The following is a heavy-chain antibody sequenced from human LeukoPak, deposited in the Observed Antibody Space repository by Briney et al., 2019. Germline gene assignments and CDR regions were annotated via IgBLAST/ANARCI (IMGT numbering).Heavy chain of an antibody. J-gene: IGHJ5*02. Sequence: SVKVSCKASGGTFSSYAISWVRQAPGQGLEWMGGIIPIFGTANYAQKFQGRVTITADESTSTAYMELSSLRSEDTAVYYCARANGGSYLAVRGNWFDPWGQGTLVTVSS. V-gene: IGHV1-69*13. CDR1: GGTFSSYA. D-gene: IGHD1-26*01. CDR3: ARANGGSYLAVRGNWFDP. CDR2: IIPIFGTA.